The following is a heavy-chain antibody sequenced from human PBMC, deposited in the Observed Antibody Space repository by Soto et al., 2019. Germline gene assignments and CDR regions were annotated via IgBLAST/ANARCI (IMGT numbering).Heavy chain of an antibody. D-gene: IGHD4-17*01. CDR2: IIPFLSAT. V-gene: IGHV1-69*01. CDR1: GGHFDRFA. J-gene: IGHJ6*02. Sequence: QVQLVQSGAEVQKPGSSVKVSCRASGGHFDRFALSWLRQAHGQGLEWMGGIIPFLSATTYAHKFQGRVTSTADESANTLYLELRSLTSDDTAVYYCARGEDDYGDFGSMDVWGQGTSVTVSS. CDR3: ARGEDDYGDFGSMDV.